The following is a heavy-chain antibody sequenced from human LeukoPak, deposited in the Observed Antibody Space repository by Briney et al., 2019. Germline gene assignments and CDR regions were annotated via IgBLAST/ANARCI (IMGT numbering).Heavy chain of an antibody. CDR1: GGSISSGSYF. CDR3: ARGLPYYYGSGSYYNTYYFDY. Sequence: SQALSLTCTVSGGSISSGSYFWSWIRQHPGKGLEWIGYIYYSGSTYYNPSLKSRVTISVDTSKNQFSLKLSSVTAADTAVYYCARGLPYYYGSGSYYNTYYFDYWGQGTLVTVSS. CDR2: IYYSGST. D-gene: IGHD3-10*01. V-gene: IGHV4-31*03. J-gene: IGHJ4*02.